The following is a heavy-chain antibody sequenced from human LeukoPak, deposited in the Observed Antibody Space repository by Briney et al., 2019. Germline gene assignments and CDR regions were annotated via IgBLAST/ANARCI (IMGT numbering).Heavy chain of an antibody. V-gene: IGHV5-51*01. CDR1: GYSFASSW. CDR2: IYPDDSDT. D-gene: IGHD2-8*01. J-gene: IGHJ6*03. Sequence: GASLQISCKGSGYSFASSWIGWVRQMPGKGLEWMGIIYPDDSDTRYSPSFEGQITISVDKSISTAYLQWSSLKASDTAVYYCARHGHCTNGVCYSNYYYHMDVWGKGTTVTVSS. CDR3: ARHGHCTNGVCYSNYYYHMDV.